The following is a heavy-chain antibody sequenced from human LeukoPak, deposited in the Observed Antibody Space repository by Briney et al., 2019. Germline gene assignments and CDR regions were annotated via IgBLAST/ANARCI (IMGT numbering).Heavy chain of an antibody. CDR1: GGSISSYY. CDR3: ARGVYNLALVFDY. J-gene: IGHJ4*02. Sequence: SETLSLTCTVSGGSISSYYWSWIRQPAGKGLEWIGRIYSSGSTNYNPSLKTRVTISSDTSKNQFSLRLSSVTAADTAVYYCARGVYNLALVFDYWGQGSLVTVSS. V-gene: IGHV4-4*07. CDR2: IYSSGST. D-gene: IGHD5-24*01.